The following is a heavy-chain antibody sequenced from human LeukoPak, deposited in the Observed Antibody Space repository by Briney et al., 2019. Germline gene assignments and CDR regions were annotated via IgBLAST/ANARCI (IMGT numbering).Heavy chain of an antibody. CDR2: IYSGTNT. V-gene: IGHV3-53*01. CDR3: ARVASGTLDY. Sequence: PGGSLRLSCAASGFTFSSYSMNWVRQAPGKGLEWVSVIYSGTNTYYADSVKGRFIISRDNPKNMLYLQMNSLRAEDTAVYYCARVASGTLDYWGQGTLVTVSS. CDR1: GFTFSSYS. D-gene: IGHD6-25*01. J-gene: IGHJ4*02.